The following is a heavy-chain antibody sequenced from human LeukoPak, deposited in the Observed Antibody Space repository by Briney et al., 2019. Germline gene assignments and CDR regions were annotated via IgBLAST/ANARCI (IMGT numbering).Heavy chain of an antibody. Sequence: GASVKVSCKASGYTFTSYGISWVRQAPGQGLEWMGWISAYNGNTNYAQKLQGRVTMTRNTSISTAYMELSSLRSEDTAVYYCARGARNALWSGYFGDSRFDPWGQGTLVTVSS. CDR1: GYTFTSYG. V-gene: IGHV1-18*01. CDR2: ISAYNGNT. CDR3: ARGARNALWSGYFGDSRFDP. J-gene: IGHJ5*02. D-gene: IGHD3-3*01.